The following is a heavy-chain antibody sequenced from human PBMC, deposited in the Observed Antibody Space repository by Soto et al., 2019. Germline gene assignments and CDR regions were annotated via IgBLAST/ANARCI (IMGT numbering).Heavy chain of an antibody. CDR3: ARFRDTNYYYYYGMDV. D-gene: IGHD3-10*01. Sequence: PGVSLRLSCATSGFTFNTYWMHWVRQVPGEGLVWVARIAPNGRSTTYADSVKGRFTISRDNAKNSLYLQINSLRAEDTAVYYCARFRDTNYYYYYGMDVWGQGTTVTVSS. J-gene: IGHJ6*02. CDR1: GFTFNTYW. V-gene: IGHV3-74*01. CDR2: IAPNGRST.